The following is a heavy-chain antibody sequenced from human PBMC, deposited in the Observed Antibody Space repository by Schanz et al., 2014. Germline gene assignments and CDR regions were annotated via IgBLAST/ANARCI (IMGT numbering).Heavy chain of an antibody. J-gene: IGHJ4*02. V-gene: IGHV3-30*04. Sequence: QVQLVESGGGVVQPGRSLRLSCAASGFTFSSYAMHWVRQAPGKGLEWVAVISYDGNNKYYADSVKGRFTISRDNSKNTLYLRMISLRAEDTAMFYCAREIPAGGHFDYWGQGTLVSVSS. CDR2: ISYDGNNK. CDR3: AREIPAGGHFDY. CDR1: GFTFSSYA. D-gene: IGHD2-15*01.